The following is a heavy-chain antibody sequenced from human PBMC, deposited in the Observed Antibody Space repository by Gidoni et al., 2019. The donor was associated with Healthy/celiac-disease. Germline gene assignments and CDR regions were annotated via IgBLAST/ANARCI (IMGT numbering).Heavy chain of an antibody. J-gene: IGHJ4*02. D-gene: IGHD2-8*01. CDR1: GYTLTELS. V-gene: IGHV1-24*01. CDR2: VDAEDGET. Sequence: QVQLVQSVAEVKKPGASVTVSCKVSGYTLTELSMHWVRQAPGKGREWMGGVDAEDGETIYAQKFQGRVTMTEETSTDTAYMELSSLRSEDTAVYYCATPSLRDIVLMVYAMSYWGQGTLVTVSS. CDR3: ATPSLRDIVLMVYAMSY.